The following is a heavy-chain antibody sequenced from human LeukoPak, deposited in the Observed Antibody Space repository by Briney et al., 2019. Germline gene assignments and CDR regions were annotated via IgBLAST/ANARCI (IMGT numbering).Heavy chain of an antibody. CDR2: IWYDGSNK. J-gene: IGHJ5*02. D-gene: IGHD6-13*01. CDR3: ARDQSSSWYEWFDP. V-gene: IGHV3-33*01. Sequence: PGGSLRLSCAASGFTFSSYGMHWVRQAPGKGLEWVAVIWYDGSNKYYADSVKGRFTISRDNSKNTLYLQMNSLRAEDTAVYYCARDQSSSWYEWFDPWGQGTLVTVTS. CDR1: GFTFSSYG.